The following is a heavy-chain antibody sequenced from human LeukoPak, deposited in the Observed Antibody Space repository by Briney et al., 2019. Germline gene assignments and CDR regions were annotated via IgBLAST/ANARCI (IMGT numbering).Heavy chain of an antibody. D-gene: IGHD3-10*02. V-gene: IGHV3-21*01. Sequence: GGSLRLSCAASGFKFSSYSMKWVRQAPGKGLEWVSFISSSSSYIYYADSLKGRFTISRDNAKNSLYLQMNSLRAEDTAVYYCAGGTMFPYYFDYWGQGTLVTVSS. CDR3: AGGTMFPYYFDY. J-gene: IGHJ4*02. CDR2: ISSSSSYI. CDR1: GFKFSSYS.